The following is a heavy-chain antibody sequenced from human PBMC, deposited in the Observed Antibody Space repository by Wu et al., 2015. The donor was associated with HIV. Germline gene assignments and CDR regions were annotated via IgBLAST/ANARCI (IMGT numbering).Heavy chain of an antibody. V-gene: IGHV1-46*01. D-gene: IGHD5-18*01. CDR1: GYTFTRYY. Sequence: QVQLVQSGAEVKKPGASVKLSCKASGYTFTRYYMHWVRQAPGQGLEWMGIINPSGDNTNYAQKFQGRVIMTRDTSTSTVYMELSSLKSEDTAVYYCARDHMVDSYAYLDYWGQGTLVTVSS. CDR2: INPSGDNT. CDR3: ARDHMVDSYAYLDY. J-gene: IGHJ4*02.